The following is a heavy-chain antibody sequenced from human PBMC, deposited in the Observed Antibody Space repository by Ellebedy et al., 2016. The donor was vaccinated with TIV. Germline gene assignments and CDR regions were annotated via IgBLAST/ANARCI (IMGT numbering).Heavy chain of an antibody. J-gene: IGHJ5*01. CDR3: ARWFGELLYVRWFES. D-gene: IGHD3-10*01. Sequence: GSLRLSCTVSGASICNSRYYWGSIRQPPQSGLEWIGSIYHTWSTFYNPSLKTRVTVSVDTSKCQFSLRLTSVTAADTAVYYCARWFGELLYVRWFESWGQGTLVTVSS. CDR2: IYHTWST. CDR1: GASICNSRYY. V-gene: IGHV4-39*01.